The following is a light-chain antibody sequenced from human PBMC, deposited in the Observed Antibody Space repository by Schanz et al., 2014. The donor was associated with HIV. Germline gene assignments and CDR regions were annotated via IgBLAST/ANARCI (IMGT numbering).Light chain of an antibody. CDR2: ANM. CDR3: SSYTSSSTLV. V-gene: IGLV1-44*01. CDR1: SSNIGINT. J-gene: IGLJ2*01. Sequence: QSVLTQPPSVSGTPGQRVTILCSGSSSNIGINTVNWYQHLPGTAPKLLMYANMERPSGVPDRFSGSGSGTSASLAITGLRSEDEADYYCSSYTSSSTLVFGGGTKLTVL.